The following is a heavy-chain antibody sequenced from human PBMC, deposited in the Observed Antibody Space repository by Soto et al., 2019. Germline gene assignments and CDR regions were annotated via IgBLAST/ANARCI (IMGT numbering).Heavy chain of an antibody. CDR3: AHTRGPIADY. D-gene: IGHD3-22*01. CDR1: GFSLSTSGVG. J-gene: IGHJ4*02. CDR2: IYWDDDK. V-gene: IGHV2-5*02. Sequence: QITLKESGPTLVKPTQTLTLTCTFSGFSLSTSGVGVGWIRQPPGKALEWLALIYWDDDKRYSPSLKGRLTITKDTSKNQVVLTMTNMDPVDTATYYCAHTRGPIADYWGQVTLVTVSS.